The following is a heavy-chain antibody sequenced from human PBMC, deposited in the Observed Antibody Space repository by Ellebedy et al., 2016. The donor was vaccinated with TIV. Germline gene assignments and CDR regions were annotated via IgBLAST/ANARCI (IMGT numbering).Heavy chain of an antibody. Sequence: PGGSLRLSCEASGFTFSSYSMNWVRQAPGKGLEWVSIISANGGTTYYADSVKGRFTISRDNSKNTLFLQMSSLRAEDTAVYFCARRSTDFAFDSWGQGTLVTVSS. CDR3: ARRSTDFAFDS. J-gene: IGHJ4*02. CDR1: GFTFSSYS. CDR2: ISANGGTT. V-gene: IGHV3-23*01. D-gene: IGHD3/OR15-3a*01.